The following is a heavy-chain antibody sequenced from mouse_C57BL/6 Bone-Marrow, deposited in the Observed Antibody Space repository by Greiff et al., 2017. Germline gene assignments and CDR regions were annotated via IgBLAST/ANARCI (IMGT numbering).Heavy chain of an antibody. CDR3: ARQSPFAY. CDR2: ISSGGSYT. J-gene: IGHJ3*01. Sequence: EVKLMESGGDLVKPGGSLKLSCAASGFTFSSYGMSWVRQTPDKRLEWVATISSGGSYTYYPDSVKGRFTISRDNAKNTLYLQMSSLKSEDTAMYYCARQSPFAYWGQGTLVTVYA. V-gene: IGHV5-6*01. D-gene: IGHD6-2*01. CDR1: GFTFSSYG.